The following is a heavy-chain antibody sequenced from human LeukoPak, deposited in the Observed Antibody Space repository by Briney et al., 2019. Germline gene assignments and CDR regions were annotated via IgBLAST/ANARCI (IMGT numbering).Heavy chain of an antibody. D-gene: IGHD5-18*01. V-gene: IGHV4-39*01. CDR3: ARLGDSYATDC. CDR2: IYYSGST. J-gene: IGHJ4*02. CDR1: GGSISSSNYN. Sequence: SSETLSLTCTVSGGSISSSNYNWGWIRQPPGKGLEWVGSIYYSGSTYYNPSLKSRVTISVDTSKNQFSLKLSSVTAADTAVYYCARLGDSYATDCWGQGTLVTVSS.